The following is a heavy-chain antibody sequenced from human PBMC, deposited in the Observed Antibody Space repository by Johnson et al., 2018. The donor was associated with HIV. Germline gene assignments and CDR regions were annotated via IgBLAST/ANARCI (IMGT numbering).Heavy chain of an antibody. D-gene: IGHD4-11*01. CDR2: ISYDGTKK. V-gene: IGHV3-30*04. CDR3: ARSVHDYSDYLWGRDAFDI. Sequence: QVQLVESGGGVVQSGRSLILSCAASGFIFSSYAMHWVRQAPGKGLEWVAVISYDGTKKDYGGSVKGRFTISRDNSKNTLYLQMNNLRVENMAMYYCARSVHDYSDYLWGRDAFDIWGQGTMVTVSS. CDR1: GFIFSSYA. J-gene: IGHJ3*02.